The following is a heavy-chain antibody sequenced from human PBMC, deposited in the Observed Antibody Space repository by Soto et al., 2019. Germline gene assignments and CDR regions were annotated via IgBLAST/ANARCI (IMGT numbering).Heavy chain of an antibody. Sequence: SETLSLTCSVSGDSISNLDYFWAWIRQPPGQALEYIGYIYKSATTYYNPSFESRVAMSVDTSKSQFSLNVTSVTAADTPVYFCARGRYCLTGRCFPNWFDPWGQGTLVTVSS. V-gene: IGHV4-30-4*01. D-gene: IGHD7-27*01. J-gene: IGHJ5*02. CDR3: ARGRYCLTGRCFPNWFDP. CDR2: IYKSATT. CDR1: GDSISNLDYF.